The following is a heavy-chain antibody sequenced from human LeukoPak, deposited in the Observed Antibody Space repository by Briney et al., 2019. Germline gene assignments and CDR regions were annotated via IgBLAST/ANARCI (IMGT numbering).Heavy chain of an antibody. Sequence: SETLSLTCTVPGGSISGYYWSWIRQPAGKGLEWIGRTYTSGSTNYNPSLKSRVTMSVDTSKNQFSLKLSSVTAADTAVYYCARHSRKDIVVVPAATLHYYYYYYMDVWGKGTTVTISS. CDR1: GGSISGYY. CDR3: ARHSRKDIVVVPAATLHYYYYYYMDV. V-gene: IGHV4-4*07. J-gene: IGHJ6*03. D-gene: IGHD2-2*01. CDR2: TYTSGST.